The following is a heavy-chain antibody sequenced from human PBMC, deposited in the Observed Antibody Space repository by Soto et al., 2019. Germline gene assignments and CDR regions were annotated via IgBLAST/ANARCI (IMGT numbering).Heavy chain of an antibody. CDR2: ISSNGGST. Sequence: PGGSLRLSCSASGFTFSSYAMHWVRQAPGKGLEYVSAISSNGGSTYYADSVKGRFTISRDNSKNTLYLQMSSLRAEDTAVHYCVKAYSSSWGYYYDLDVWGQGTTVTVSS. CDR1: GFTFSSYA. D-gene: IGHD6-13*01. CDR3: VKAYSSSWGYYYDLDV. V-gene: IGHV3-64D*06. J-gene: IGHJ6*02.